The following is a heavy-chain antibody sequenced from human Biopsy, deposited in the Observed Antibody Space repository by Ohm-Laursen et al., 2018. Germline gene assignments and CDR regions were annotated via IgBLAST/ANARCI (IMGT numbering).Heavy chain of an antibody. D-gene: IGHD1-1*01. J-gene: IGHJ4*02. Sequence: SSVKVSCKVSRYTLTALSMHWVRQAPGRGLEWMGGFAPENGKTIYAQKFQGRITMTEDTSTDTAYMELSSLRSEDTAVYYCAADINVWNVNYWGQGTQVTVSS. V-gene: IGHV1-24*01. CDR3: AADINVWNVNY. CDR1: RYTLTALS. CDR2: FAPENGKT.